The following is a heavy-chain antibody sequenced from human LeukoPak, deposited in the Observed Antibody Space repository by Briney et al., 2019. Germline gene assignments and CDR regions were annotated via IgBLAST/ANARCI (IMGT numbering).Heavy chain of an antibody. CDR2: IWYDGSNK. V-gene: IGHV3-33*01. D-gene: IGHD3-3*01. CDR3: ARDSSSTYYDFWSGYLRGMDV. Sequence: GGSLRLSCAAPGFTFSSYGMHWVRQAPGKGLEWVAVIWYDGSNKYYADSVKGRFTISRDNSKNTLYLQMNSLRAEDTAVYYCARDSSSTYYDFWSGYLRGMDVWGQGTTVTVSS. J-gene: IGHJ6*02. CDR1: GFTFSSYG.